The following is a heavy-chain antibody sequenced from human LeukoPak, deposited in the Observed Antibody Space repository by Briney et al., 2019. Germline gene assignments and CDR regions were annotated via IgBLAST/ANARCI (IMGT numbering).Heavy chain of an antibody. CDR2: IDPNSGGT. CDR3: ARRGSNSWSELNY. D-gene: IGHD6-13*01. J-gene: IGHJ4*02. CDR1: GYTFTGYY. Sequence: ASGKVSCKASGYTFTGYYMHWVRQAPGQGLEWMGCIDPNSGGTNYAQKFQGRVTMTSDRSISTAYMELSRLRLDDTAVYYCARRGSNSWSELNYWGQGTLVTVSS. V-gene: IGHV1-2*02.